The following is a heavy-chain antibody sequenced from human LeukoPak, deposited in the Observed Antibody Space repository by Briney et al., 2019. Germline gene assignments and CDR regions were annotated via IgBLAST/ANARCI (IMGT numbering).Heavy chain of an antibody. CDR3: TRGHYGMDV. CDR2: IKSDGSEI. V-gene: IGHV3-7*04. Sequence: PGGSLRLSCAVSGFTFSSYEMNWVRQAPGKGLEWVANIKSDGSEIYYLDSVKGRFTISRDNAKDSLYLQMNSLRAEDTAVYYCTRGHYGMDVWGQGTTVTVCS. CDR1: GFTFSSYE. J-gene: IGHJ6*02.